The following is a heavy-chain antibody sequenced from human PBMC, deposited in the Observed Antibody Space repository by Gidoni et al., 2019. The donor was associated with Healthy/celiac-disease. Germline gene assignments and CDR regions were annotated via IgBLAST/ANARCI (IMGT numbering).Heavy chain of an antibody. J-gene: IGHJ5*02. V-gene: IGHV3-9*01. D-gene: IGHD2-2*01. CDR3: AKDVVPAATGWFDP. CDR2: ISWNSGSI. Sequence: EVQLVESGGGLVQPGRSLRLSCAASGFTFDDYAMHWVRQAPGKGLEWVSGISWNSGSIGYADSVKGRFTISRDNAKNSLYLQMNSLRAEDTALYYCAKDVVPAATGWFDPWGQGTLVTVSS. CDR1: GFTFDDYA.